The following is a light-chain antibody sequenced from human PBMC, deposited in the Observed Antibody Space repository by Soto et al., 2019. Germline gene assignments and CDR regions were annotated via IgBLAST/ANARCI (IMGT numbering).Light chain of an antibody. V-gene: IGKV3-20*01. CDR1: QSVGNNY. Sequence: EIVLTQSPGTLSLSPGERATLSCRASQSVGNNYLACYQQKPGQVPRLLIYGASSRATGIPGRFSGSGSGTDFTLTLSILEPEDCAVVYCQQYASSPITFVHGTRLEI. CDR2: GAS. CDR3: QQYASSPIT. J-gene: IGKJ5*01.